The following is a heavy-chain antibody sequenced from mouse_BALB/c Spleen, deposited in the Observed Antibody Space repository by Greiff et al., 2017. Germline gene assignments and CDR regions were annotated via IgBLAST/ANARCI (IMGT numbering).Heavy chain of an antibody. V-gene: IGHV5-17*02. CDR1: GFTFGSFG. J-gene: IGHJ4*01. D-gene: IGHD1-1*01. Sequence: EVKLVESGGGLVQPGGSRKLSCAASGFTFGSFGLHWVRKAPEKGLEWVAYISSGSSTIYYADTVKGRFTISRDNPKNTLFLQMTSLRSEDTAMYYCARWYYGSSYYAMDYWGQGTSVTVSS. CDR3: ARWYYGSSYYAMDY. CDR2: ISSGSSTI.